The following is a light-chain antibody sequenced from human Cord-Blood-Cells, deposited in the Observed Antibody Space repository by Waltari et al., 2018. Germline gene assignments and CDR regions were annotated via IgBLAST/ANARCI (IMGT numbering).Light chain of an antibody. CDR3: QQYNSFLLT. CDR1: QSISSW. V-gene: IGKV1-5*03. CDR2: KAS. Sequence: DIQLTQSPSTLSASVADRVTITCRASQSISSWLAWYQQKPGKAPKLLIYKASSLESGVPSRFSGSGSGTEFTLTISSLQPDDFATYYCQQYNSFLLTFGGGTKVEIK. J-gene: IGKJ4*01.